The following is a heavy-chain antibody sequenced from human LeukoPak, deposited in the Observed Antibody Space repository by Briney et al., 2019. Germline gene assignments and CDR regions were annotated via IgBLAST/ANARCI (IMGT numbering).Heavy chain of an antibody. Sequence: ASVKVSCKASGYTFTSYAMHWVRQAPGQRLEWMGWINAGNGNTKYSQKFQGRVTMTRNTSISTAYMELSSLRSEDTAVYYCARASGFFIAAASGYWFDPWGQGTLVTVSS. CDR2: INAGNGNT. CDR3: ARASGFFIAAASGYWFDP. V-gene: IGHV1-3*01. CDR1: GYTFTSYA. J-gene: IGHJ5*02. D-gene: IGHD6-13*01.